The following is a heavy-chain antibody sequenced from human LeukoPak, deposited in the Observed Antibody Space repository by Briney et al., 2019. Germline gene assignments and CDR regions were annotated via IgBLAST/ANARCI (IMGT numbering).Heavy chain of an antibody. D-gene: IGHD5-12*01. J-gene: IGHJ4*02. V-gene: IGHV4-38-2*02. Sequence: SETLSLTCTVSGYSISSGYYRGWIRQPPGKGLEWIGSIYHSGSTYYNPSLKSRVTISVDTSKNQFSLKLSSVTAADTAVYYCARAVGGYDSIDYWGQGTLVTVSS. CDR1: GYSISSGYY. CDR3: ARAVGGYDSIDY. CDR2: IYHSGST.